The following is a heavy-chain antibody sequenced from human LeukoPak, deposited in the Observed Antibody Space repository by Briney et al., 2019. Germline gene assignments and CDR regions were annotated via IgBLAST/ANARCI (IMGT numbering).Heavy chain of an antibody. CDR1: GYTFTSYY. J-gene: IGHJ5*02. D-gene: IGHD2-15*01. CDR3: ARSASLGGWFDP. V-gene: IGHV1-46*01. Sequence: GASVKVSCKASGYTFTSYYMHWLRQAPGHCLEWMGRINPSGGSTTYAQKFQGRVTMTRDTSTSTFYMELSSLRSEDTAVYYCARSASLGGWFDPWGQGTLVSVSS. CDR2: INPSGGST.